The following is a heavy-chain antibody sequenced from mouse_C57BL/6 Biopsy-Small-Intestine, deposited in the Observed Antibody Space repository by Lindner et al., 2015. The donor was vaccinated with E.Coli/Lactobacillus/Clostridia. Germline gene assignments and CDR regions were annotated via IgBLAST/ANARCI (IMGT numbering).Heavy chain of an antibody. CDR1: GYIFTGHY. Sequence: SVKVSCKASGYIFTGHYVHWVRTGPLGQGLEWMGWINPNSGATNYAQKFQGWVTMTRDTSTSTVYMELSSLRSNDTAVYYCARGGYSSSLPGMVYYFFMDVWGKGTTVTVSS. D-gene: IGHD1-1*01. J-gene: IGHJ1*03. CDR2: INPNSGAT. V-gene: IGHV1-72*04. CDR3: ARGGYSSSLPGMVYYFFMDV.